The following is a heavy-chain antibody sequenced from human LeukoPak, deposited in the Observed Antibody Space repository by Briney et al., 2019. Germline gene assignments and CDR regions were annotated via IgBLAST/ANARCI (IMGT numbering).Heavy chain of an antibody. Sequence: ASVKVSCKASGHTFTSYGISWVRQAPGQGLEWMGWISAYNGNTNYAQKLQGRVTMTTDTSTSTAYMELRSLRSDDTAVYYCARTVGATIVGRPSPPPKDYWGQGTLVTVSS. CDR1: GHTFTSYG. V-gene: IGHV1-18*01. CDR3: ARTVGATIVGRPSPPPKDY. J-gene: IGHJ4*02. D-gene: IGHD1-26*01. CDR2: ISAYNGNT.